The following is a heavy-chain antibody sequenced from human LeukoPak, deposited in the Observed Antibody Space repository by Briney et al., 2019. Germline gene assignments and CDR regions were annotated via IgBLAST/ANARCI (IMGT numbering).Heavy chain of an antibody. J-gene: IGHJ4*02. CDR1: GGSISSYY. D-gene: IGHD6-13*01. CDR3: ARAIGAADSY. CDR2: IYYSGST. Sequence: PSETLSLTCTVSGGSISSYYWSWIRQPPGKGLEWIGYIYYSGSTNYNPSLKSRVTISVDTSKNQFSLKLSSVTAADTAVYYCARAIGAADSYWGQGTLVTVSS. V-gene: IGHV4-59*01.